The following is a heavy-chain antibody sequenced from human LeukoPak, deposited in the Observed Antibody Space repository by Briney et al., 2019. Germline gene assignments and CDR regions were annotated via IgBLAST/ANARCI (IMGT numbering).Heavy chain of an antibody. Sequence: SETLSLTCAVSGGSITSYYWNWIRQPPGKGLEWIGYIHHTGKNWYNPPLQSRVTLSVDTSKSEFSLRLNSVTAAETAVYYCAKWHEKLLAFDSWGQGTLVTVSS. CDR2: IHHTGKN. D-gene: IGHD1-7*01. V-gene: IGHV4-59*01. J-gene: IGHJ4*02. CDR1: GGSITSYY. CDR3: AKWHEKLLAFDS.